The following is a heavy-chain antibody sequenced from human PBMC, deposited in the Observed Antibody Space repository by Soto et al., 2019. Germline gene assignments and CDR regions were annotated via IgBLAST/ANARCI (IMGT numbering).Heavy chain of an antibody. V-gene: IGHV4-30-4*01. D-gene: IGHD4-4*01. J-gene: IGHJ6*02. CDR3: ARTTVIGGCYYYGMDV. CDR2: IYYSGST. Sequence: SETLSLTCTVSGGSISSGDYYWSWIRQPPGKGLEWIGYIYYSGSTYYNPSLKSRVTISVDTSKNQFSLKLSSVTAADTAVYYCARTTVIGGCYYYGMDVWGQGTTVTVSS. CDR1: GGSISSGDYY.